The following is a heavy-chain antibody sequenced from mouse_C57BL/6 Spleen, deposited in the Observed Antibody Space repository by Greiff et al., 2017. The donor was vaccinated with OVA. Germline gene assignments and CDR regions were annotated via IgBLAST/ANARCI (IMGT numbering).Heavy chain of an antibody. CDR3: ARDRYYYGSSYPFDY. D-gene: IGHD1-1*01. Sequence: EVQRVESGGGLVKPGGSLKLSCAASGFTFSSYAKSWVRQTPEKRLEWVATISDGGSYTYYPDNVKGRFTISRDNAKNNLYLQMSHLKSEDTAMYYCARDRYYYGSSYPFDYWGQGTTLTVSS. V-gene: IGHV5-4*01. J-gene: IGHJ2*01. CDR2: ISDGGSYT. CDR1: GFTFSSYA.